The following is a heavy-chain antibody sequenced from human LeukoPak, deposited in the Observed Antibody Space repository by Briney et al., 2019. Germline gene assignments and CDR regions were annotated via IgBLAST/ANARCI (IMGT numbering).Heavy chain of an antibody. CDR2: ISGSGDST. J-gene: IGHJ4*02. Sequence: GGSLRLSCAASGFTFSSYAMSWVRQAPGKGLEWVSAISGSGDSTYYGDSVKGRFTISRDNSKNTLYLQMNSLRAEDTAVYYCAKTRPLDSSSWSHGDYWGQGTLVAVSS. V-gene: IGHV3-23*01. D-gene: IGHD6-13*01. CDR1: GFTFSSYA. CDR3: AKTRPLDSSSWSHGDY.